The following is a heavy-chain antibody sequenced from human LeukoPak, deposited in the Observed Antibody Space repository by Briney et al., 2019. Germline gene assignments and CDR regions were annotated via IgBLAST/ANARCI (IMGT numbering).Heavy chain of an antibody. D-gene: IGHD2-2*01. CDR2: IYYSGST. V-gene: IGHV4-59*01. Sequence: SETLSLTCTVSGGSISSYYWSWIRQPPGKGLEWIGYIYYSGSTNYNPSLKSRVTISVDTSKNQFSLKLSSVTAADTAVYYCARSYTETSGFDYWGQGTLVTVSS. J-gene: IGHJ4*02. CDR3: ARSYTETSGFDY. CDR1: GGSISSYY.